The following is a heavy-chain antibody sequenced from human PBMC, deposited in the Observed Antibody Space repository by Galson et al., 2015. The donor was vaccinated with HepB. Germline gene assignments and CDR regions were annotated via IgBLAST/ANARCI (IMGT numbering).Heavy chain of an antibody. CDR3: TPYCSDITCNPAEYFQH. CDR2: IRSKALGYAT. D-gene: IGHD2-15*01. CDR1: GFTFSGSA. Sequence: SLRLSCAASGFTFSGSAMHWVRQASGKGLEWVGRIRSKALGYATEYPASVKGRFTISRDDSKNTAYLQMNSLKTEDTAVYYCTPYCSDITCNPAEYFQHWGQGTLVTVSP. J-gene: IGHJ1*01. V-gene: IGHV3-73*01.